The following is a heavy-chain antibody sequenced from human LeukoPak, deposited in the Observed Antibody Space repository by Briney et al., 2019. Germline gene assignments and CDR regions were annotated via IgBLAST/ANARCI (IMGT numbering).Heavy chain of an antibody. V-gene: IGHV4-34*01. D-gene: IGHD3-22*01. CDR1: GGSFSGYY. CDR3: ARRGETTYYYDSSGYYFSLQKAYFDY. Sequence: SETLSLTCAVYGGSFSGYYWSWIRQPPGKGLEWIGEINHSGSTNYNPSLKSRVTISVDTSKNQFSLKLSSVTAADTAVYYCARRGETTYYYDSSGYYFSLQKAYFDYWGQGTLVTVSS. CDR2: INHSGST. J-gene: IGHJ4*02.